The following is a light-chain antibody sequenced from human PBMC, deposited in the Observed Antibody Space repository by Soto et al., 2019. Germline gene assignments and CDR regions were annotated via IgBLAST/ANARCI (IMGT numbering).Light chain of an antibody. CDR3: LSKTSSISYV. V-gene: IGLV2-14*01. J-gene: IGLJ1*01. Sequence: QSALTQPASVSGSPGQSITISCTGTTSDVGGYNYVSWYQQHPGKVPKLLTHEVSNRPSGVSNRFSGSKSGNTASLTISGLQAEDEADYYCLSKTSSISYVFGTGTQLTVL. CDR1: TSDVGGYNY. CDR2: EVS.